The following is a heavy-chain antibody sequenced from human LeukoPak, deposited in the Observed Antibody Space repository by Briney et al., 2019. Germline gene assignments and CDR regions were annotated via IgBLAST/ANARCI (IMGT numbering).Heavy chain of an antibody. J-gene: IGHJ4*02. CDR1: GFTFRSYA. D-gene: IGHD3-22*01. CDR2: IGGSAGST. Sequence: GSLRLSCAASGFTFRSYAMSWVRQAPGEGLEWVSAIGGSAGSTYYADSVKGRFTISRDNSKNTLYLQMNSLRAEDTAVYYCAKESHDSSGWDFDYWGQGTLVTVSS. CDR3: AKESHDSSGWDFDY. V-gene: IGHV3-23*01.